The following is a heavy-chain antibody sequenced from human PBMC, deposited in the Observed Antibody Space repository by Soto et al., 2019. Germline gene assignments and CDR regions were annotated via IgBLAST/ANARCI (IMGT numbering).Heavy chain of an antibody. CDR3: ARGYQLLLNYYYGMDV. D-gene: IGHD2-2*01. Sequence: PSETLSLTCTVSGGSISSGDYYWSWVRQPPGKGLEWIGYICYSGSTYYNPSLKSRVTISVDTSKNQFSLKLSSVTAADTAVYYCARGYQLLLNYYYGMDVWGQGTTVTVSS. CDR1: GGSISSGDYY. V-gene: IGHV4-30-4*01. CDR2: ICYSGST. J-gene: IGHJ6*02.